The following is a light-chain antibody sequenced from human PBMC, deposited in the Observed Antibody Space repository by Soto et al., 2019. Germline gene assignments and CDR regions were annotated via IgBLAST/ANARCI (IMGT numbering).Light chain of an antibody. J-gene: IGLJ3*02. CDR3: QSYDATNQV. V-gene: IGLV6-57*01. CDR2: EDN. Sequence: NFMLTRPHSVSESPGKTVIISCTRSSGSIASNYVQWYQQRPGSSPTTVIYEDNQRPSGVPDRFSGSIDSSSNSASLTISGLETEDEADYYCQSYDATNQVFGGGTKLTVL. CDR1: SGSIASNY.